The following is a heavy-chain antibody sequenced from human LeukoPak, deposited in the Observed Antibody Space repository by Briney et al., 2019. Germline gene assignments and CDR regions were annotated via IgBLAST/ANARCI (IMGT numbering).Heavy chain of an antibody. V-gene: IGHV1-2*06. J-gene: IGHJ4*02. CDR2: MNPNSGGT. D-gene: IGHD4-17*01. Sequence: GASVKVSCKASGYTFTGYYMHWVRQAPGQGLKWMGRMNPNSGGTNYAQKFQGRVTMTRDTSISTAYMELSSLRSEDTAVYYCATVLTRAVTQSVYFDYWGQGTLVTVSS. CDR1: GYTFTGYY. CDR3: ATVLTRAVTQSVYFDY.